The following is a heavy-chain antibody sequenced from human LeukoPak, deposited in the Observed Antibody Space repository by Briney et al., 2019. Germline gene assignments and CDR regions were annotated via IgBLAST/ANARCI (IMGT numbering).Heavy chain of an antibody. CDR1: GYSFNTYW. V-gene: IGHV5-51*01. J-gene: IGHJ4*02. Sequence: GESLKISCKGSGYSFNTYWIGWVRQMPGKGLEWMGIIYPGDSDTRYSPSFQGQVTISADKSISTAYLQWSSLKASDTAMYYCARLGYYYDSSGYYSPPTYFDYWGQGTLVTVSS. CDR3: ARLGYYYDSSGYYSPPTYFDY. D-gene: IGHD3-22*01. CDR2: IYPGDSDT.